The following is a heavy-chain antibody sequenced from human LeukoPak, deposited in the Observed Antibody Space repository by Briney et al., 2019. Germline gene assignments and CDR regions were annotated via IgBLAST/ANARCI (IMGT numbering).Heavy chain of an antibody. CDR2: IYTGGGT. J-gene: IGHJ6*02. Sequence: GGSLRLSCAASGFAVSDNYMSWVRQAPGKGLEWVSVIYTGGGTYYGDSVKGRFTISRDNSKNTLYLQMNSLRAEDTAVYYCARDVGYYTMDVWGQGTTVTVSS. V-gene: IGHV3-66*01. CDR1: GFAVSDNY. CDR3: ARDVGYYTMDV. D-gene: IGHD2-15*01.